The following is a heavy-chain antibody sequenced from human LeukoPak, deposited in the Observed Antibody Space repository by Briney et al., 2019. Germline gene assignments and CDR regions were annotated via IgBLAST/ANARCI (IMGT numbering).Heavy chain of an antibody. Sequence: GASVKVSCKASGGTFSSYAISWVQQATGQGLEWMGWMNPNSGNTGYAQKFQGRVTMTRNTSISTAYMELSSLRSEDTAVYYCARGGSSWYHNWFDPWGQGTLVTVSS. V-gene: IGHV1-8*02. D-gene: IGHD6-13*01. J-gene: IGHJ5*02. CDR2: MNPNSGNT. CDR1: GGTFSSYA. CDR3: ARGGSSWYHNWFDP.